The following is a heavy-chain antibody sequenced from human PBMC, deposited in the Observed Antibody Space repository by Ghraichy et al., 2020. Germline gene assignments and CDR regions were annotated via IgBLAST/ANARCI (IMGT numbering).Heavy chain of an antibody. V-gene: IGHV3-7*04. D-gene: IGHD2-21*01. Sequence: LSLTCAASGFTLSDYWMNWVRQAPGKGPEWVAIIKQDGSEKHYVDSVKGRFTISRDNAKNSLHLQMNSLRVDDTAVYYCARASGWVIDYWGQGNLVTVAS. CDR3: ARASGWVIDY. CDR2: IKQDGSEK. CDR1: GFTLSDYW. J-gene: IGHJ4*02.